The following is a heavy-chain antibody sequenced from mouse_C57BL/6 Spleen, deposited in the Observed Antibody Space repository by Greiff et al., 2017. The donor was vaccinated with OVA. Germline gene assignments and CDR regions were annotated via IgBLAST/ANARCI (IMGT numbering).Heavy chain of an antibody. CDR1: GYTFTSYW. D-gene: IGHD2-2*01. Sequence: QVQLQQPGAELVKPGASVKLSCKASGYTFTSYWMHWVKQRPGQGLEWIGMIHPNSGSTNYNEKFKSKATLTVDKSSSTAYMQLSSLTSEDSAVYYCARGGVTTWYYFDYWGQGTTLTVSS. J-gene: IGHJ2*01. V-gene: IGHV1-64*01. CDR2: IHPNSGST. CDR3: ARGGVTTWYYFDY.